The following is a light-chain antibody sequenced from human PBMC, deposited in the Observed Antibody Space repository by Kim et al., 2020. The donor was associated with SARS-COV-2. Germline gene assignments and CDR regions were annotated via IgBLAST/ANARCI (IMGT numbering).Light chain of an antibody. J-gene: IGLJ2*01. Sequence: QSALTQPRSVSGSPGQSVTISCTGTGSDVGGYNHVSWYQQHSGKAPKLIIYDVTERPSGVPDRFSGSKSGNTASLTMSGLQADDEADYYCSSYAGTYKFAPFGGGTKVTVL. CDR2: DVT. CDR1: GSDVGGYNH. V-gene: IGLV2-11*01. CDR3: SSYAGTYKFAP.